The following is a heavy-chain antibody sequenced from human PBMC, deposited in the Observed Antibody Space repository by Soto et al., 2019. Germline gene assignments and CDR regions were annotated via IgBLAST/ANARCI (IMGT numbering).Heavy chain of an antibody. Sequence: EVQLLESGGDLVQPGGSLRLSCVTSGFTFSDYAMSWVRQAPGKGLEWVSSIIGSGDGTYYADSVKVRYTISRDNSKNKMYLQMNSLRAEDTAVYYCATQNFDSWGQGTLVTVSS. CDR2: IIGSGDGT. V-gene: IGHV3-23*01. J-gene: IGHJ4*02. CDR1: GFTFSDYA. CDR3: ATQNFDS.